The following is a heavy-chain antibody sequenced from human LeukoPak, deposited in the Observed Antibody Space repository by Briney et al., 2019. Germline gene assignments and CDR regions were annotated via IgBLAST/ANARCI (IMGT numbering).Heavy chain of an antibody. D-gene: IGHD3-10*01. Sequence: GGSLRLSCAASGFTFSNYWISWVRQAPGKGLEWVANMKQDGSEKYYVDSVKGRFTISRDNAKNSLYLQMNSLRAEDTAVYYCARGASGDYWGQGTLVTVSS. CDR2: MKQDGSEK. CDR1: GFTFSNYW. CDR3: ARGASGDY. J-gene: IGHJ4*02. V-gene: IGHV3-7*01.